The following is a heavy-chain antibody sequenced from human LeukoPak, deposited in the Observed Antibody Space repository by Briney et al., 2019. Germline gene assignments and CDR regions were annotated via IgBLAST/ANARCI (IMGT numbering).Heavy chain of an antibody. D-gene: IGHD3-22*01. Sequence: GGSLRLSCAASGFTFSSYSTNWVRQAPGKGLEWVSSISSSSSYIYYADSVKGRFTISRDNAKNSLYLQMNSLRAEDTAVYYCARGDPYYYDSSGYRSWDYWGQGTLVTVSS. V-gene: IGHV3-21*01. CDR3: ARGDPYYYDSSGYRSWDY. CDR1: GFTFSSYS. J-gene: IGHJ4*02. CDR2: ISSSSSYI.